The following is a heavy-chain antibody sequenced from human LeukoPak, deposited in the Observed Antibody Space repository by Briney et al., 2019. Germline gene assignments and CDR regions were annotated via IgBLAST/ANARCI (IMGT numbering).Heavy chain of an antibody. CDR3: ARGPRLFRYYGMDV. CDR2: INHSGST. D-gene: IGHD4/OR15-4a*01. Sequence: SETLSLTCAVYGGSFSGYYWSWIRQSPGKGLEWIGEINHSGSTNYNPSLKSRVTISVDTSKNQFSLKLSSVTAADTAVYYCARGPRLFRYYGMDVWGQGTTVTVSS. J-gene: IGHJ6*02. V-gene: IGHV4-34*01. CDR1: GGSFSGYY.